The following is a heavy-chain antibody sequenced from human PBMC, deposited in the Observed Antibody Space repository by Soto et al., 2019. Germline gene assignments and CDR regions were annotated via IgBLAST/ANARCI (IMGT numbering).Heavy chain of an antibody. D-gene: IGHD6-13*01. Sequence: GGSLRLSCAASGFTFSSYWMSWVRQAPGKGLEWVANIKQDGSEKYYVDSVKGRFTISRDNAKNSLYLQMNSLRAEDTAVYYCARHLVREQQLVHNYYYYMDVWGKGTTVTVSS. CDR3: ARHLVREQQLVHNYYYYMDV. J-gene: IGHJ6*03. CDR1: GFTFSSYW. V-gene: IGHV3-7*01. CDR2: IKQDGSEK.